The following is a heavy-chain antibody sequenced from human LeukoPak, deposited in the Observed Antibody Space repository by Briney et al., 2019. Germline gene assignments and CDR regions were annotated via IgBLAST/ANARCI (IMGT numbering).Heavy chain of an antibody. CDR3: TRADRDGYNFPDY. CDR2: IRSKAYGGTT. J-gene: IGHJ4*02. CDR1: GFTFGDYA. V-gene: IGHV3-49*03. Sequence: GGSLRLSCTASGFTFGDYAMSWFRQAPGKGLEWVGFIRSKAYGGTTEYAASVKGRFTISRDDSKSIAYLQMNSLKTEDTAVYYCTRADRDGYNFPDYWGQGTLVTVSS. D-gene: IGHD5-24*01.